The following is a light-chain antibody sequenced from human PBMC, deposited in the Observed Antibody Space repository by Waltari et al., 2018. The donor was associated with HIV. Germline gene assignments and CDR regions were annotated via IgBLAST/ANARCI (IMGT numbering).Light chain of an antibody. V-gene: IGLV1-44*01. CDR3: AAWDDSLSAWL. CDR2: STN. CDR1: SSNIGRNP. J-gene: IGLJ3*02. Sequence: QSVLTQPPSASGTPGQRVTISCSGSSSNIGRNPVNWYQHLPGTAPTTLIYSTNQRPSGAPDRFSGSKSGTSASLAISGLQSEDERDYYCAAWDDSLSAWLFGGGTKLTVL.